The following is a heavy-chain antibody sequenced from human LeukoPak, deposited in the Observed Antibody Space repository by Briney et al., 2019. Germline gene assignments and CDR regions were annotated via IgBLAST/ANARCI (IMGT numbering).Heavy chain of an antibody. D-gene: IGHD5-18*01. CDR3: ARGLTDMDTANY. CDR1: GFTFSSYA. V-gene: IGHV3-23*01. Sequence: GGSLRLSCVASGFTFSSYAMNWVRQAPGKGLEWVSVISTSGGSTYYADSVKGRFTISRDNSKNILYLQMNSLRAEDTAVYYCARGLTDMDTANYWGQGTLVTVSS. CDR2: ISTSGGST. J-gene: IGHJ4*02.